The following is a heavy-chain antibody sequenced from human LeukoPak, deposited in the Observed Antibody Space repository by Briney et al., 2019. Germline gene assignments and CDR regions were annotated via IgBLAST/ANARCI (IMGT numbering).Heavy chain of an antibody. J-gene: IGHJ6*02. CDR2: ISADNGDT. CDR3: AREAQGLQSSSWYVHYYSYGTNV. Sequence: ASVKVSCKASGYTFTSYGISWVRQAPGQGLEWMGWISADNGDTNYAQKLQGRVTMTTDTSNSTAYMERRMLRNSDTAVYYCAREAQGLQSSSWYVHYYSYGTNVRGQGATVSVS. CDR1: GYTFTSYG. D-gene: IGHD6-13*01. V-gene: IGHV1-18*01.